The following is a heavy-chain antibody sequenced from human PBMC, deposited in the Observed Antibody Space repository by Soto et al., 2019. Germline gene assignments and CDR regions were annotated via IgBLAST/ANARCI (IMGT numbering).Heavy chain of an antibody. CDR2: ISYDGSNK. D-gene: IGHD2-2*01. CDR1: GFTFSTYG. J-gene: IGHJ4*02. CDR3: AKGFSYLVIDY. Sequence: QVQLVESGGGVVQPGRSLRLSCAASGFTFSTYGMHWVRQAPGKGLEWVAVISYDGSNKYYADSVKGRLTISRDNSKNTLYPQMSSLRAEDTAVYYCAKGFSYLVIDYWGQGTLVTVSS. V-gene: IGHV3-30*18.